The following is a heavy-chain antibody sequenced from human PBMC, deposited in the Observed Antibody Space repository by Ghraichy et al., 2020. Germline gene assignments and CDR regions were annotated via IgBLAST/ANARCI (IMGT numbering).Heavy chain of an antibody. J-gene: IGHJ4*02. D-gene: IGHD2-15*01. CDR3: AKEYCSGGSCYGH. CDR1: GFTFSSYA. V-gene: IGHV3-23*01. CDR2: ISGSCGST. Sequence: GESLNISCAASGFTFSSYAMSWVRQAPGKGLEWVSAISGSCGSTYYADSVKGRFTISRDNSKNTLYLQMNSLRAEDTAVYYCAKEYCSGGSCYGHWGQGTLVTVSS.